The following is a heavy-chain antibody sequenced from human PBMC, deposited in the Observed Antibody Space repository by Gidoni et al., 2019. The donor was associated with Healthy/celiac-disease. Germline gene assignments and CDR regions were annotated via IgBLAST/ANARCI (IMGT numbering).Heavy chain of an antibody. D-gene: IGHD2-15*01. V-gene: IGHV3-23*01. J-gene: IGHJ4*02. CDR3: AKDTCSGGSCYFDY. CDR1: GFPFSSYA. Sequence: EVQLLVSGGSFVPPGGSLRLSSAASGFPFSSYAMRWVRQAPGKGLEWVAAMRGRGGSTDYADSVKSRYTISRDNSKNTLYLKMNSLRAEDTAVYYCAKDTCSGGSCYFDYWGQGTLVTVSS. CDR2: MRGRGGST.